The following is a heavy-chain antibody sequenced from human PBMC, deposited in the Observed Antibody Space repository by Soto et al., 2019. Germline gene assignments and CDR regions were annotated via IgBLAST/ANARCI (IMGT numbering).Heavy chain of an antibody. CDR1: GDSVSTNSAA. V-gene: IGHV6-1*01. Sequence: PSQTLSLTCAISGDSVSTNSAAWDWIRQSPSRGLEWLGRTYYRSKWYNDYAVSVKGRITINPDTSNNQLSLQLNSVTPDDTAVYYCARHNGPLYVGYYYDMDVWGQGTTVTV. CDR2: TYYRSKWYN. CDR3: ARHNGPLYVGYYYDMDV. J-gene: IGHJ6*02. D-gene: IGHD3-16*01.